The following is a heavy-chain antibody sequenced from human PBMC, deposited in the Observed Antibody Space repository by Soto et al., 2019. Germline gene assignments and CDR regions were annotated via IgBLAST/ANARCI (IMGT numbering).Heavy chain of an antibody. J-gene: IGHJ5*02. CDR2: ISYDGSNK. Sequence: GGSLRLSCAASGFTFSSYGMHWVRQAPGKGLEWVAVISYDGSNKYYADSVKGRFTISRDNSKNTPYLQMNSLRAEDTAVYYCAKDYPGIAVAGNGWFDPWGQGTLVTVSS. CDR1: GFTFSSYG. CDR3: AKDYPGIAVAGNGWFDP. V-gene: IGHV3-30*18. D-gene: IGHD6-19*01.